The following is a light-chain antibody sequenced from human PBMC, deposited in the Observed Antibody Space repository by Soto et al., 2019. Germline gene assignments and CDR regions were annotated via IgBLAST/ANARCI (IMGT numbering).Light chain of an antibody. CDR2: LNSDGSH. Sequence: QSVLTQSPSASASLGASVKFTCTLSSEHSSYAIAWHQQQPEKGPRYLMKLNSDGSHNKGDGIPDRFSGSSSGAERYLTISSLRSEDEADYYWQTWGTGIVVFGGGTKLTVL. J-gene: IGLJ2*01. CDR3: QTWGTGIVV. CDR1: SEHSSYA. V-gene: IGLV4-69*01.